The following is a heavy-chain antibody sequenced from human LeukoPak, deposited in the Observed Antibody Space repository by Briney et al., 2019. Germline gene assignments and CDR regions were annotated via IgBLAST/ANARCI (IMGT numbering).Heavy chain of an antibody. CDR3: ARHNYAGANWFDP. CDR2: IIPIFGTA. V-gene: IGHV1-69*05. Sequence: ASVKVSCKASGGTFSSYAISWVRQAPGQGLEWMGGIIPIFGTANYAQKFQGRVTITTDESTSTAYMELSSLRSEDTAVYYCARHNYAGANWFDPWGQGTLVTVSS. CDR1: GGTFSSYA. D-gene: IGHD1-1*01. J-gene: IGHJ5*02.